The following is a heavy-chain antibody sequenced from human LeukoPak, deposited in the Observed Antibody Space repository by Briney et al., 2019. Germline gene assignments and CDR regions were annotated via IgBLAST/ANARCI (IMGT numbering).Heavy chain of an antibody. CDR3: AKLPGRAADY. V-gene: IGHV3-23*01. J-gene: IGHJ4*02. CDR2: ISDSGGST. Sequence: PGGSLRLSCAASGFTFSSYVMNWVRQAPGKGLEWVPGISDSGGSTYYADSVKGRFTISRDNSKNTLYLQMSSLRAEDTAVYYCAKLPGRAADYWGQGTLVTVSS. CDR1: GFTFSSYV.